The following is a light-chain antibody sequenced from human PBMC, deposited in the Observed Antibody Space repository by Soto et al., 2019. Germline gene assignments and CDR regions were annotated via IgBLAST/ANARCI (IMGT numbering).Light chain of an antibody. CDR2: GAS. Sequence: DIQMTQSPSSLSASVGDRVAITCRASQTISSSLNWYQQKPGEAPKLLIYGASSLQSGVPLRFSGSGSGTDFPLTISSLEPEDFATYYCQESYSPLWGTCCQGTKVEIK. J-gene: IGKJ1*01. CDR3: QESYSPLWGT. CDR1: QTISSS. V-gene: IGKV1-39*01.